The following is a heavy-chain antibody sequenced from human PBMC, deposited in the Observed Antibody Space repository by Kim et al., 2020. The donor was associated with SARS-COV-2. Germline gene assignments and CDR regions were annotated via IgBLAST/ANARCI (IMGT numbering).Heavy chain of an antibody. D-gene: IGHD4-17*01. Sequence: GGSLRLSCAASGFTFSSYAMYWVRQAPGKGLEWVAVISYDGSNKYYADFVKGRFTISRDNSKNTLYLQMNSLRTEDTAVYYCAREAGIYDYGGNADYWGQGTLVTVSS. CDR1: GFTFSSYA. CDR2: ISYDGSNK. J-gene: IGHJ4*02. CDR3: AREAGIYDYGGNADY. V-gene: IGHV3-30*04.